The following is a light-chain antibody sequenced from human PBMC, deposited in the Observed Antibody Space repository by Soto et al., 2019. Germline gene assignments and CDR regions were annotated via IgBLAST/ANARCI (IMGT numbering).Light chain of an antibody. CDR3: QQLNSYLAIT. J-gene: IGKJ5*01. V-gene: IGKV1-9*01. Sequence: IQLTQSPSSLSASVGDRVTITCRASQGISSYLAWYQQKPGKAPKLLIYAASTLQSGVPSRFSGSGSGTDFTLTISSLQPEDFATYYCQQLNSYLAITFGQGTRLEMK. CDR2: AAS. CDR1: QGISSY.